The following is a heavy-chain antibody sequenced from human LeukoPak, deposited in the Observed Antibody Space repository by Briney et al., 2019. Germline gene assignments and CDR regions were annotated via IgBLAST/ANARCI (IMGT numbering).Heavy chain of an antibody. Sequence: HPGGSLRLSCAASGFTFSTYEINWVRQAPGKGLEWVSYISSSGSTIYYADSVKGRFTISRDNAKNSLYLQMNSLRAEDTAVYYCAELGITMIGGVWGKGPRSPSPQ. CDR3: AELGITMIGGV. D-gene: IGHD3-10*02. CDR2: ISSSGSTI. J-gene: IGHJ6*04. V-gene: IGHV3-48*03. CDR1: GFTFSTYE.